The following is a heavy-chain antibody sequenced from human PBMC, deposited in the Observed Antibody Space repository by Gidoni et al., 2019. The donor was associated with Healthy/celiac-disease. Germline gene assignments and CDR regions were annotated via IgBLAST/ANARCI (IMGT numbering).Heavy chain of an antibody. V-gene: IGHV4-34*01. J-gene: IGHJ5*02. D-gene: IGHD2-2*01. CDR2: INHSGST. Sequence: QVQLHQWGAGLLKPSETLSLTCAVYGGSFSGYYWSWIRQPPGKGLEWIGEINHSGSTNYNPSLKSRVTISVDTSKNQFSLKLSSVTAADTAVYYCARGVGYCSSTSCYIMTNWFDPWGQGTLVTVSS. CDR1: GGSFSGYY. CDR3: ARGVGYCSSTSCYIMTNWFDP.